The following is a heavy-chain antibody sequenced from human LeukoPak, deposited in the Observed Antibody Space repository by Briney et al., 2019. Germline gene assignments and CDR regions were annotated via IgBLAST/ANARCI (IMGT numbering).Heavy chain of an antibody. CDR1: GFTFSSYA. CDR2: ISYDGSNK. D-gene: IGHD1-26*01. V-gene: IGHV3-30-3*01. J-gene: IGHJ4*02. CDR3: ARDKVVGASVLCDY. Sequence: PGGSLRLSCAASGFTFSSYAMHWVRQAPGKGLEWVAVISYDGSNKYYADSVKGRFTISRDNSKNTLYLQMNSLRAEDTAVYYCARDKVVGASVLCDYWGQGTLVTVSS.